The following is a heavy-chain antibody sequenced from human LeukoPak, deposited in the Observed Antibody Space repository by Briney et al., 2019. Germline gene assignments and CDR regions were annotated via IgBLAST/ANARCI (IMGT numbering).Heavy chain of an antibody. D-gene: IGHD2-2*01. CDR1: GFTFSSYG. CDR2: ISYDGSNK. Sequence: PGGSLRLSCAASGFTFSSYGMHWVRQAPGKGLEWVAVISYDGSNKYYADSVKGRFTISRDNSKNTLYLQMNSLRAEDTAVYYCARDDAYQGVPAAITDYWGQGTLVTVSS. CDR3: ARDDAYQGVPAAITDY. V-gene: IGHV3-30*03. J-gene: IGHJ4*02.